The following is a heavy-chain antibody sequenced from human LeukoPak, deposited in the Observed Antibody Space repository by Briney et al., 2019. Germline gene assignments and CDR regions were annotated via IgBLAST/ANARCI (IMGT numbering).Heavy chain of an antibody. V-gene: IGHV4-34*01. Sequence: SETLSLTCAVYGGSFSGYYWSWIRQPPGKGLEWIGEINHSGSTNYNPSLKSRVTISVDTSKNQFSLKLSSLTAADTAGYYCARGPPTVTRKKQQRTFLDYFQHWGQGTLATVSS. CDR3: ARGPPTVTRKKQQRTFLDYFQH. CDR1: GGSFSGYY. J-gene: IGHJ1*01. D-gene: IGHD4-17*01. CDR2: INHSGST.